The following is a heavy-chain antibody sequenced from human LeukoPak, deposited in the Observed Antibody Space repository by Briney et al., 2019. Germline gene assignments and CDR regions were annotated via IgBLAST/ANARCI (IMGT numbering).Heavy chain of an antibody. J-gene: IGHJ6*03. Sequence: GGSLRLSCAASGFTFSDYYMNWVRQAPGKGLEWVSYISSSGSTIYYADSVKGRFTISRDNAKNSLYLQMNSLRAEDTAVYYCARDFLVRPPQSSMDVWGKGTTVTVSS. D-gene: IGHD6-6*01. V-gene: IGHV3-11*04. CDR1: GFTFSDYY. CDR3: ARDFLVRPPQSSMDV. CDR2: ISSSGSTI.